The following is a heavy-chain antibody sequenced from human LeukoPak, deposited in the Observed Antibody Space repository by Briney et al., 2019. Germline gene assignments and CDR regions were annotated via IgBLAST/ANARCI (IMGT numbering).Heavy chain of an antibody. J-gene: IGHJ3*02. V-gene: IGHV3-9*01. CDR3: AKGASTYYYDSSGYYMAFDI. CDR1: GFTFDDYA. CDR2: ISWNSGSI. Sequence: GGSLRLSCAASGFTFDDYAMHWVRQAPGKGLEWVSGISWNSGSIGYADSVEGRFTISRDNAKNSLYLQMNSLRAEDTALYYCAKGASTYYYDSSGYYMAFDIWGQGTMVTVSS. D-gene: IGHD3-22*01.